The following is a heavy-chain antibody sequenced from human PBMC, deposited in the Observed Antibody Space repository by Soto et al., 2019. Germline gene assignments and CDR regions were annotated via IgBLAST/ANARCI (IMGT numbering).Heavy chain of an antibody. V-gene: IGHV1-69*01. J-gene: IGHJ4*02. CDR1: GGTFTNYG. CDR2: IVPIFGTA. Sequence: QVQLVQSGAEVKKPGSSVKVSCKASGGTFTNYGISWVRQAPGQGLEWMGGIVPIFGTANYAQKFQGRVTITADESASTAYMELSSLRSEDTAVYYCARGPQDAYFDYWGQGTLVTVSS. CDR3: ARGPQDAYFDY.